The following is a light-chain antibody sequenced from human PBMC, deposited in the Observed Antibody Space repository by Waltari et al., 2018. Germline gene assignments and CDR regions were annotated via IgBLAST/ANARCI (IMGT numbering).Light chain of an antibody. Sequence: DIQLTQSPSFLSASVGDRVTITCRASQGIRDYLAWFQQKAGKAPKLLIYAASTLQSGVPSRFSGSGSGTEFTLTISSLQPEDFATYYCQQLNSYPLTFGGWTKVEIK. CDR1: QGIRDY. J-gene: IGKJ4*01. V-gene: IGKV1-9*01. CDR3: QQLNSYPLT. CDR2: AAS.